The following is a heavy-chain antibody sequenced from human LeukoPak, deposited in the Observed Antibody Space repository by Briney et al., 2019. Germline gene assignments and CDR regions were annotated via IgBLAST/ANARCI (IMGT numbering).Heavy chain of an antibody. V-gene: IGHV5-51*01. D-gene: IGHD6-13*01. CDR3: AKTSSSYYYGFDL. CDR2: IYPGDSDT. J-gene: IGHJ3*01. Sequence: GESLKISCKGSGYRFITYWIAWVRQMPGKGLEWMGIIYPGDSDTRYSPSFQGQVTISADKSISTAYLQWSSLKASDTAMYYCAKTSSSYYYGFDLWGQGTLVTVSS. CDR1: GYRFITYW.